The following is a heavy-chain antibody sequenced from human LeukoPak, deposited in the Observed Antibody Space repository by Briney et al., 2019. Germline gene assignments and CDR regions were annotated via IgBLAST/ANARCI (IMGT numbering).Heavy chain of an antibody. CDR2: IYDSDIM. CDR1: GVSISSGDYY. V-gene: IGHV4-30-4*01. J-gene: IGHJ5*02. Sequence: PSQTLCLTCTVSGVSISSGDYYWSWIRQPPGKGLEWYGYIYDSDIMYDNPSLKSRVSMSVDTSKNHFSLKLSSVTAADTAVYYCARGNYFGSGSNYNWFDPWGQGTLVTVSS. D-gene: IGHD3-10*01. CDR3: ARGNYFGSGSNYNWFDP.